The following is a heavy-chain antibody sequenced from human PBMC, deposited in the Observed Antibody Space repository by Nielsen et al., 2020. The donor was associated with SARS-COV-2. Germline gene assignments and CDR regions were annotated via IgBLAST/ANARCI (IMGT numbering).Heavy chain of an antibody. D-gene: IGHD7-27*01. J-gene: IGHJ4*02. CDR2: IHRSGST. CDR3: ARAPAWGWGAFDS. V-gene: IGHV4-59*01. Sequence: SETLSLTCSVSGDSISDYYWHWIRQAPSQGLEWVGFIHRSGSTNNHPSLKSRVTISVDTSEKHLSLRLTSVTAADTAVYYCARAPAWGWGAFDSWGQGVLVTVSS. CDR1: GDSISDYY.